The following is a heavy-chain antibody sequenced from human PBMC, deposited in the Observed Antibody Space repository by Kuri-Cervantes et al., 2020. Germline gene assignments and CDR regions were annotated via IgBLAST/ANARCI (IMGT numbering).Heavy chain of an antibody. CDR1: GLTFTDYT. Sequence: GESLKISCAVSGLTFTDYTMHWVRQAPGKGLEWLSLVSYDERHKYYAESVKGRFTISRDNSRNTLYLQMNSLRPEDTAVYYCAKDRGDYVFGQIFQHWGLGTLVTVSS. CDR2: VSYDERHK. CDR3: AKDRGDYVFGQIFQH. J-gene: IGHJ1*01. D-gene: IGHD4-17*01. V-gene: IGHV3-30*04.